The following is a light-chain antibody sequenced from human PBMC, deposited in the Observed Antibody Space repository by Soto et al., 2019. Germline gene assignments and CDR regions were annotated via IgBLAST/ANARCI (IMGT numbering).Light chain of an antibody. CDR3: HQNATSPRT. J-gene: IGKJ1*01. CDR1: QSVAKNY. CDR2: GAS. Sequence: EIVLTQSPGTLSLSPGERATLSCRASQSVAKNYLAWYQQKPGQAPMFLIYGASNRATGIPDRFSGSGSETDFTLTISRLEHEDFAVYYCHQNATSPRTFGQGTKVEIK. V-gene: IGKV3-20*01.